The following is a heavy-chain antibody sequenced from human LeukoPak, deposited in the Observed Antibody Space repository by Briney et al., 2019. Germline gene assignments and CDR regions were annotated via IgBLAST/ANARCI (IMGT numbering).Heavy chain of an antibody. D-gene: IGHD3-16*02. Sequence: GGSLRLSCAASGFTFDDYAMHWVRQAPGKVLEWVSGISWNSGSMGYADSVKGRFTISRDNAKNSLYLQMNSLRAEDTALYYCAKARSGGVIVPRYFDYWGQGTLVTVSS. CDR1: GFTFDDYA. CDR3: AKARSGGVIVPRYFDY. J-gene: IGHJ4*02. CDR2: ISWNSGSM. V-gene: IGHV3-9*01.